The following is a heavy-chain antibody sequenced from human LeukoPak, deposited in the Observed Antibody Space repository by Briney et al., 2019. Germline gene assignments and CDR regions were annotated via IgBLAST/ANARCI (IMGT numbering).Heavy chain of an antibody. V-gene: IGHV1-2*02. CDR3: VRSPIGASDY. CDR1: GYTFSDSY. Sequence: GASVTVSCKPSGYTFSDSYIHWVRQAPGVGLQWMGWISPNNGDTNYAEDFQGRVTMTRDTSIRTAYMELTRLTLNDTAVYYCVRSPIGASDYWGRGTLVTVSS. CDR2: ISPNNGDT. D-gene: IGHD3-10*01. J-gene: IGHJ4*02.